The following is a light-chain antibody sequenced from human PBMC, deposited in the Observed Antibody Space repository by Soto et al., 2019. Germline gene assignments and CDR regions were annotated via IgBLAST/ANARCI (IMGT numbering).Light chain of an antibody. Sequence: QSVLTQPASVSGSPGQSMTISCTGTSSDVGGYNYVSWYQQHPGKAPKLMIYDVSNRPSGVSNRFSGSKSGNTASLTISGLQAEDEADYYCSSYTSSSTLLYVFGTGTKLTGL. J-gene: IGLJ1*01. CDR1: SSDVGGYNY. V-gene: IGLV2-14*01. CDR3: SSYTSSSTLLYV. CDR2: DVS.